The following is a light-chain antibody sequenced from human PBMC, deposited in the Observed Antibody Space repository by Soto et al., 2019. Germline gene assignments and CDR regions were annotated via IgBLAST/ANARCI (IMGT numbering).Light chain of an antibody. J-gene: IGLJ3*02. CDR1: SGDVGGYNY. CDR2: DVS. V-gene: IGLV2-11*01. Sequence: ALTQPRSVSGSPGQSVTISCTGTSGDVGGYNYVSWYQQHPGKAPKLMIYDVSQRPSGVPDRFSGSKSGNTASLTISGLQAEDEADYYCCSYAGRYTWVFGGGTKVTVL. CDR3: CSYAGRYTWV.